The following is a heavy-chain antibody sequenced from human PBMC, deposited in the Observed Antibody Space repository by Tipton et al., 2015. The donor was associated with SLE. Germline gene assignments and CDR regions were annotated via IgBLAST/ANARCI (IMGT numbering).Heavy chain of an antibody. J-gene: IGHJ4*02. CDR2: IYTSGST. CDR3: ARPERY. V-gene: IGHV4-59*10. Sequence: TLSLTWAVYGGSFSGYYWSWIRQPPGKGLEWNGRIYTSGSTNYNPSLKSRVAISVDTSKNQFSLNLSSVTAADTAVYYCARPERYWGQGTLVTVAS. CDR1: GGSFSGYY. D-gene: IGHD1-1*01.